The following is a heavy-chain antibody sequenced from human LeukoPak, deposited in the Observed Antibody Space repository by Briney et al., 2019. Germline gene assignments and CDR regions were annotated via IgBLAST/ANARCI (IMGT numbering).Heavy chain of an antibody. J-gene: IGHJ2*01. CDR2: INQRRNT. D-gene: IGHD6-19*01. CDR1: GGSISSYS. Sequence: SETLSLTCTVSGGSISSYSWSWIRQPPGKGREWIGEINQRRNTNYNPSLKSRVTISIDTSKNQFSLKLSSVTAADTAVYFCARHGWHAWYFDLWGRGTLVTVSS. V-gene: IGHV4-34*01. CDR3: ARHGWHAWYFDL.